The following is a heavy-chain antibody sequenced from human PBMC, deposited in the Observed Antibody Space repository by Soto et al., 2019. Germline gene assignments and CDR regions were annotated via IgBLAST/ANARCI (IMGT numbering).Heavy chain of an antibody. J-gene: IGHJ4*02. CDR1: GYTFTSYG. Sequence: GASVKVSCKASGYTFTSYGISWVRQAPGQGLEWMGWISAYNGNTNYAQKLQGRVTMTTDTSTSTAYMELRSLRSDDTAVYYCARAGLEYYYDSSGYYSSHFDYWGQGTLVTVS. CDR3: ARAGLEYYYDSSGYYSSHFDY. V-gene: IGHV1-18*04. CDR2: ISAYNGNT. D-gene: IGHD3-22*01.